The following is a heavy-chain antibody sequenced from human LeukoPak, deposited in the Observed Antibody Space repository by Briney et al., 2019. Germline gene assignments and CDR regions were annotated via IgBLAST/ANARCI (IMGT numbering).Heavy chain of an antibody. V-gene: IGHV7-4-1*02. CDR1: GYTFTSYA. J-gene: IGHJ4*02. CDR2: INTNTGNP. CDR3: ARGGSDCTNGVCYLSPTGF. Sequence: ASVKVSCKASGYTFTSYAMHWVRQAPGQGLEWMGWINTNTGNPTYAQGFTGRFVFSLDTSVSTAYLQISSLKAEDTAVYYCARGGSDCTNGVCYLSPTGFWGQGTLVTVSS. D-gene: IGHD2-8*01.